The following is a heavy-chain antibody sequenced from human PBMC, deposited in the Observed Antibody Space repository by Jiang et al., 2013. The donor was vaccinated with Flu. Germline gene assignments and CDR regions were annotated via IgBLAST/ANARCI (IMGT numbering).Heavy chain of an antibody. D-gene: IGHD6-19*01. J-gene: IGHJ1*01. V-gene: IGHV3-21*01. Sequence: QLVESGGGLVKPGGSLRLSCAASGFTFSSYSMNWVRQAPGKGLEWVSSISSSSSYIYYADSVKGRFTISRDNAKNSLYLQMNSLRAEDTAVYYCARDGRSGFEYFQHWGQGTLVTVSS. CDR1: GFTFSSYS. CDR3: ARDGRSGFEYFQH. CDR2: ISSSSSYI.